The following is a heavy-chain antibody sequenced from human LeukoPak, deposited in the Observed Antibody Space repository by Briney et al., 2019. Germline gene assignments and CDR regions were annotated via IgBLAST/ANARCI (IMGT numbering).Heavy chain of an antibody. J-gene: IGHJ5*02. CDR2: ISSDGSTR. V-gene: IGHV3-74*01. D-gene: IGHD3-10*01. Sequence: GGSLRLSCAASGFTFSSYWMHWVRQAPGKGLVWVSHISSDGSTRSYADSVKGRFTISRDNTDNTLYLQMTSLRAEDTAVYYCARDRGGGNDHWGQGTLVTVSS. CDR1: GFTFSSYW. CDR3: ARDRGGGNDH.